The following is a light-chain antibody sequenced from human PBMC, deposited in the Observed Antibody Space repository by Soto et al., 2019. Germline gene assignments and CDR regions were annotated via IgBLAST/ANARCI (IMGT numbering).Light chain of an antibody. Sequence: EIVLTQSPGTLSLSPGERATLSCRASQSASSSYLAWYQQKPGQAPRLLIYGASSRATGIPDRFSGSGSGTDFTLTISRLEPEDFAVYYCQQYGSSPLTFGGVTKVEIK. CDR3: QQYGSSPLT. CDR2: GAS. CDR1: QSASSSY. V-gene: IGKV3-20*01. J-gene: IGKJ4*01.